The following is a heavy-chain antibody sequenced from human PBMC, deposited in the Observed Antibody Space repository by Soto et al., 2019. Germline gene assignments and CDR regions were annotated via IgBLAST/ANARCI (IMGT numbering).Heavy chain of an antibody. Sequence: LRLSCAASGFTFSSYSMNWVRQAPGKGLEWVSSISSSSSYIYYADSVKGRFTISRDNAKNSLYLQMNSLRAEDTAVYYCARAYSRTDFWSGYPYYYYGMDVWGQGTTVTVSS. CDR2: ISSSSSYI. CDR1: GFTFSSYS. CDR3: ARAYSRTDFWSGYPYYYYGMDV. D-gene: IGHD3-3*01. V-gene: IGHV3-21*01. J-gene: IGHJ6*02.